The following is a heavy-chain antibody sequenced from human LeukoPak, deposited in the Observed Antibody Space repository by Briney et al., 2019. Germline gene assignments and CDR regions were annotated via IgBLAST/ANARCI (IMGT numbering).Heavy chain of an antibody. V-gene: IGHV3-48*01. CDR2: ISSSSSTI. Sequence: GGSLRLSCAASGFTFTTYNLNWVRQAPGKGLEWVSYISSSSSTIYYADSVKGRFTISRDNSKNTLYLQMNSLRAEDTAVYYCAKEISPGSTSTGNWFDPWGQGTLVTVSS. CDR3: AKEISPGSTSTGNWFDP. CDR1: GFTFTTYN. D-gene: IGHD2-2*01. J-gene: IGHJ5*02.